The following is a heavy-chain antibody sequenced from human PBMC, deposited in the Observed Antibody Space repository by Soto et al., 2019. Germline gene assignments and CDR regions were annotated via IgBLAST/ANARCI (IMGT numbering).Heavy chain of an antibody. D-gene: IGHD2-15*01. CDR3: ARALGVVTDDY. J-gene: IGHJ4*02. V-gene: IGHV1-3*01. CDR2: INAGNGNT. Sequence: QVQLVQSGAEVKKPGASVKVSCKASGYTFTSYAMHWVRQAPGQRLEWMGWINAGNGNTKYSQKFQGRVTITRDTSASTAYMELGSLRSEDTAVYYCARALGVVTDDYWGQGTLVTVSS. CDR1: GYTFTSYA.